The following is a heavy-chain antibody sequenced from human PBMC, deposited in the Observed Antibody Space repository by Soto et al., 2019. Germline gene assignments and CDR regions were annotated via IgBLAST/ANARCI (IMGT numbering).Heavy chain of an antibody. V-gene: IGHV1-18*01. CDR2: ISAYNGNT. J-gene: IGHJ4*02. CDR3: ASGMPGIAAAMMAEFDY. CDR1: GYTFTSYG. Sequence: QVQLVQSGAEVKKPGASVKVSCKASGYTFTSYGISWVQQAPGQGLEWMGWISAYNGNTNYAQKLQGRVTMTTDTPTSTAYMELRSLRSDDTAVYYCASGMPGIAAAMMAEFDYWGQGTLVTVSS. D-gene: IGHD6-13*01.